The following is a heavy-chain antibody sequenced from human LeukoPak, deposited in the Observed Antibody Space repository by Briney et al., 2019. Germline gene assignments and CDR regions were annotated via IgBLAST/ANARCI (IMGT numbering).Heavy chain of an antibody. CDR1: GGSITSYY. CDR3: ARDRISVSDPPNWFDP. CDR2: IYHSGKT. D-gene: IGHD6-19*01. V-gene: IGHV4-38-2*02. J-gene: IGHJ5*02. Sequence: PSETLSLTCTVSGGSITSYYWGWIRQPPGKGLEWIGSIYHSGKTYYNPSLKSRVTISVETSKNQFSLKLSSMTAADTAVYYCARDRISVSDPPNWFDPWGQGTLVTVSS.